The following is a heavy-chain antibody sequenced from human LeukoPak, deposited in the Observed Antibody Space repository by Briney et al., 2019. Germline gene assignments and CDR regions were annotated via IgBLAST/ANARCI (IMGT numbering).Heavy chain of an antibody. CDR1: GGSISSYY. D-gene: IGHD2-21*02. CDR2: IYTSGST. V-gene: IGHV4-4*07. Sequence: SETLSLTCTVSGGSISSYYWSWIRQPAGKGLEWIGRIYTSGSTNYNPSLKSRVTMSVDTSKNQFSLKLSSVTAADTAVYYCARVDCGGDCYLNWFDPWGQGTLVTVSS. CDR3: ARVDCGGDCYLNWFDP. J-gene: IGHJ5*02.